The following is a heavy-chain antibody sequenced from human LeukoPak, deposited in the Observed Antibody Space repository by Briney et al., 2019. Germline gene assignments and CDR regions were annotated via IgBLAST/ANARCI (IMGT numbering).Heavy chain of an antibody. J-gene: IGHJ4*02. V-gene: IGHV4-34*01. D-gene: IGHD3-16*01. Sequence: PSETLSLTCAVYGGSFSGYYWSWIRQPPGKGLEWIGEINHSGSTNYNPSLKSRVTISVDTSKNQFSLKLSSVTAADTAVYYCARHVNYVWGSRYFDYWGQGTLVTVSS. CDR1: GGSFSGYY. CDR3: ARHVNYVWGSRYFDY. CDR2: INHSGST.